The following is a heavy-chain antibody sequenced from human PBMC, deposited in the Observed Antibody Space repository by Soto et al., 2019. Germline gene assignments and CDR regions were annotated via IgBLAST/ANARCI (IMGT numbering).Heavy chain of an antibody. J-gene: IGHJ4*02. D-gene: IGHD4-17*01. CDR2: MSYDGSNK. V-gene: IGHV3-30*03. CDR1: GFTFSSYG. CDR3: ARSAQSTVTSFDY. Sequence: GGSLRLSCAASGFTFSSYGMHWVRQAPGKGPEWVAVMSYDGSNKYYADSVKGRFTISRDNSKNTLYLQMNSLRAEDTAVYYCARSAQSTVTSFDYWGQGTLVTVSS.